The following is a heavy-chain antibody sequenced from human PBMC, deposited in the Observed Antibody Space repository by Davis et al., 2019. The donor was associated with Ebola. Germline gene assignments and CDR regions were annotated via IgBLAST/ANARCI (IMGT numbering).Heavy chain of an antibody. V-gene: IGHV1-3*01. CDR2: INAGNGNT. CDR1: GGTFSSYT. D-gene: IGHD1-26*01. CDR3: ARASGSYYNFDY. Sequence: AASVKVSCKASGGTFSSYTISWVRQAPGQGLEWMGWINAGNGNTKYSQKFQGRVTITRDTSASTAYMELSSLRSEDTAVYYCARASGSYYNFDYWGQGTLVTVSS. J-gene: IGHJ4*02.